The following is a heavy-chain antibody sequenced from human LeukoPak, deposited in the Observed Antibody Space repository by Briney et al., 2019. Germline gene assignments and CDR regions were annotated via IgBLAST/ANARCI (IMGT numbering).Heavy chain of an antibody. CDR1: GYSFTNYW. CDR3: ARRGSLGYCSSTSCFGFDY. CDR2: IYPADSNT. Sequence: KTGESLKISCKGSGYSFTNYWIGWVRQMPGKGLEWIGIIYPADSNTRYSPSFQGQVTISADKSISTAYLQWSSLKASDTAMYYCARRGSLGYCSSTSCFGFDYWGQGTLVTVSS. D-gene: IGHD2-2*01. V-gene: IGHV5-51*01. J-gene: IGHJ4*02.